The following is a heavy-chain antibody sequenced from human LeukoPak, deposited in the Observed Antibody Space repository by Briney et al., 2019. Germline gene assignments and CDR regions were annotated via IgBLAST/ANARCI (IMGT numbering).Heavy chain of an antibody. CDR2: INPNSGGT. Sequence: ASVKVTCKASGYTFTGYYMHWVRQAPGQGLEWMGWINPNSGGTNYAQKFQGRVTMTRDTSISTAYMELSRLRSDDTAVYYCASSRFLEWLIDYWGQGTLVTVSS. CDR1: GYTFTGYY. CDR3: ASSRFLEWLIDY. J-gene: IGHJ4*02. D-gene: IGHD3-3*01. V-gene: IGHV1-2*02.